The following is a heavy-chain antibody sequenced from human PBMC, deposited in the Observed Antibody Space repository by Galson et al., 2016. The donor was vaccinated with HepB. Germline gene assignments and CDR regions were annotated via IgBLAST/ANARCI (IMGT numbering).Heavy chain of an antibody. Sequence: SLRLSCAASGFTFSDSAMHWVRQASGEGLEWVGRIRSKANNYATAYAASVKGRFTISRDDSKNTAYLQMNSLKTEDTAVYYCTRRKGKMYYFDYWGQGTLVTVSS. CDR3: TRRKGKMYYFDY. CDR2: IRSKANNYAT. CDR1: GFTFSDSA. J-gene: IGHJ4*02. D-gene: IGHD3-16*01. V-gene: IGHV3-73*01.